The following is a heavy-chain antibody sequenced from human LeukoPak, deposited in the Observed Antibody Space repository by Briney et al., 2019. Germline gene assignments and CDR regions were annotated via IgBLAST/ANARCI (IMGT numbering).Heavy chain of an antibody. CDR1: GFTFSSYG. D-gene: IGHD6-6*01. V-gene: IGHV3-30*03. J-gene: IGHJ4*02. CDR3: ATSIAAAFDY. CDR2: ISYDGSNK. Sequence: GGSLRLSCAASGFTFSSYGMHWVRQAPGKGPEWVAVISYDGSNKYYADSVKGRFTISRDNSKNTLYLQMNSLRAEDTAVYYCATSIAAAFDYWGQGTLVTVSS.